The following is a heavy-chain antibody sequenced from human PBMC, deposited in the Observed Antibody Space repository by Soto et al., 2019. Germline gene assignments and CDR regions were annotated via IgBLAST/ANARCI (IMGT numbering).Heavy chain of an antibody. CDR2: IYYSGST. V-gene: IGHV4-59*01. CDR1: GGSISSYY. Sequence: SETLSLTCTVSGGSISSYYWSWIRQPPGKGLEWIGYIYYSGSTNYNPSLKSRVTISVDTSKNQFSLKLSSVTAADTAVYYCARGSADSSGYYYGRTYDYWGQGTLVTVSS. J-gene: IGHJ4*02. D-gene: IGHD3-22*01. CDR3: ARGSADSSGYYYGRTYDY.